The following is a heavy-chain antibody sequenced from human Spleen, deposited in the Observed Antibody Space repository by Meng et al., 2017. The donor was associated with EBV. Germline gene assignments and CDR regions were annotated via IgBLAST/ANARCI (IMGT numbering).Heavy chain of an antibody. J-gene: IGHJ4*02. CDR3: ALLVGATSLDY. CDR1: GFSLSTSGVG. V-gene: IGHV2-5*02. Sequence: QITLKESGPTLVKPTQPLTLTCTFSGFSLSTSGVGVGWIRQPPGKALEWLALIYRDDDKRYSPSLKSRLTITEDTSKNQVVLTMTNMDPVDTATYYCALLVGATSLDYWGQGTLVTVSS. D-gene: IGHD1-26*01. CDR2: IYRDDDK.